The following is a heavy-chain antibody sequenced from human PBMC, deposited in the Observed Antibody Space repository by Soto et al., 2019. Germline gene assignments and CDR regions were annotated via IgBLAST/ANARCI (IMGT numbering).Heavy chain of an antibody. V-gene: IGHV3-21*01. D-gene: IGHD3-3*01. J-gene: IGHJ4*02. CDR3: ARALPLRFLEWLLYDY. CDR2: ISSSSSYI. CDR1: GFTFSSYN. Sequence: GSLRLSFAASGFTFSSYNMNWVRQAPGKGLDWVSSISSSSSYIYYADSVKGRFTISRDNAKNSLYLQMNSLRAEDTAVYYCARALPLRFLEWLLYDYWGQGTLVTV.